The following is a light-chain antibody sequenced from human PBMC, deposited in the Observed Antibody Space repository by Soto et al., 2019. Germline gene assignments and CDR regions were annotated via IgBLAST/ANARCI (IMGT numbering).Light chain of an antibody. J-gene: IGLJ3*02. CDR2: EVS. CDR1: SIEVGGYDY. V-gene: IGLV2-14*01. Sequence: QSALTQPASVSGSPGQSITISCTGTSIEVGGYDYVSWDQQHPGKAPKLMIYEVSNRPSGVSNRFSGSKSGNTASLTISGLQAEDEADYYCSSYTTSRTHWVFGGGTKLTVL. CDR3: SSYTTSRTHWV.